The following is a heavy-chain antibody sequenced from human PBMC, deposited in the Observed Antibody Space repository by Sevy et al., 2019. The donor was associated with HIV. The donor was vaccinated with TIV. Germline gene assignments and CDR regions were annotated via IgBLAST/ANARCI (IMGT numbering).Heavy chain of an antibody. CDR2: ITNSGSGI. CDR3: ARDLPPSATTVAHFDY. J-gene: IGHJ4*02. CDR1: GFTFSSYE. D-gene: IGHD4-17*01. V-gene: IGHV3-48*03. Sequence: GGSLRLSCTASGFTFSSYEMNWVRQAPGKGLEWVSYITNSGSGIYYSHSVRGRFTVSRDNAKNSLYLQMKSLRAEDTAVYYCARDLPPSATTVAHFDYWGRGTLVIVSS.